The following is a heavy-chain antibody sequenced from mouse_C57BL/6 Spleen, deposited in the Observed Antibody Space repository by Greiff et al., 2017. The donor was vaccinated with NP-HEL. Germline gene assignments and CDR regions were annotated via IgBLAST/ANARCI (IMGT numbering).Heavy chain of an antibody. Sequence: QVQLQQSGPGLVQPSQSLSITCTVSGFSLTSYGVHWVRQSPGKGLEWLGVIWSGGSTDYNAAFISRLSISKDNSKSQVFFKMNSLQADDTAIYYCARGDYDYPFAYWGQGTLVTVSA. D-gene: IGHD2-4*01. V-gene: IGHV2-2*01. CDR2: IWSGGST. J-gene: IGHJ3*01. CDR3: ARGDYDYPFAY. CDR1: GFSLTSYG.